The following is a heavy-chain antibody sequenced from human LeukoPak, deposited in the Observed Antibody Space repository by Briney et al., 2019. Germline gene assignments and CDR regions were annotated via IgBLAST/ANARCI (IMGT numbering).Heavy chain of an antibody. J-gene: IGHJ4*02. Sequence: SETLSLTCSVSGGSISSYYWSWIRQPPGKGLEWIGYIYYSGSTNYNPSLKGRVTISVDTSKNQFSLKLSSVTAADTAVYYCARHDILTGSYLDYWGQGTLVTVSS. V-gene: IGHV4-59*01. CDR2: IYYSGST. CDR1: GGSISSYY. D-gene: IGHD3-9*01. CDR3: ARHDILTGSYLDY.